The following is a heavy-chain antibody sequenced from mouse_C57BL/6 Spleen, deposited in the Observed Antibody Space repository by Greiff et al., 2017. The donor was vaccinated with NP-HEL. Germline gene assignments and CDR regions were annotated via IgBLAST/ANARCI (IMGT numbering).Heavy chain of an antibody. CDR2: INPNNGGT. J-gene: IGHJ1*03. CDR3: ARVAYYGNYAHWYFDV. Sequence: EVQLQQSGPELVKPGASVKISCKASGYTFTDYYMNWVKQSPGKSLEWIGDINPNNGGTSYNQKFKGKATLTVDKSSSTAYMELRSLTSEDSAVYYCARVAYYGNYAHWYFDVWGTGTTVTVSS. V-gene: IGHV1-26*01. D-gene: IGHD2-10*01. CDR1: GYTFTDYY.